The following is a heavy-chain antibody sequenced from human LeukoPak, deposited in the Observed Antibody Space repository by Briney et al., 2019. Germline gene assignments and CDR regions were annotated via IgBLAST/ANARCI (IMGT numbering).Heavy chain of an antibody. CDR3: ARDAPVTDY. D-gene: IGHD4-17*01. CDR1: GFTFSSYE. Sequence: GGSLRLSCAASGFTFSSYEMNWVRQVPGKGLEWVSYISSSGSTIYYADSVKGRFTISRDNAKNSLYLQMNSLRAEDTAVYYCARDAPVTDYWGQGTLVTVSS. V-gene: IGHV3-48*03. J-gene: IGHJ4*02. CDR2: ISSSGSTI.